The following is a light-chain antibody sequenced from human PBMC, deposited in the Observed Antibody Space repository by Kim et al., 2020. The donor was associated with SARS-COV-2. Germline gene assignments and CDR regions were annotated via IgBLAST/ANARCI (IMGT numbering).Light chain of an antibody. CDR2: AAS. CDR3: QKYNCAPWT. V-gene: IGKV1-27*01. Sequence: ESVGDGVTITCRASQGISNHLAWYQQKPGKAPKLLIYAASALQSGVPSRFSGSGSGTDFTLTISSLQPEDVATYYCQKYNCAPWTFGQGTKVEIK. J-gene: IGKJ1*01. CDR1: QGISNH.